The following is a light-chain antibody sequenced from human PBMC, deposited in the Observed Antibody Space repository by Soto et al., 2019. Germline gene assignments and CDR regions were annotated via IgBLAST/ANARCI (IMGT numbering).Light chain of an antibody. CDR1: QNIRGNE. Sequence: EVVLTQSPGTLSLSPGERATLSCRASQNIRGNELAWYQQKPGQAPRLLIYRGSSRATGIPDRFSGRGSGADFALTTSRLEHEDFAVYYCQDYGASAPWTFGQGTKGEI. CDR3: QDYGASAPWT. V-gene: IGKV3-20*01. CDR2: RGS. J-gene: IGKJ1*01.